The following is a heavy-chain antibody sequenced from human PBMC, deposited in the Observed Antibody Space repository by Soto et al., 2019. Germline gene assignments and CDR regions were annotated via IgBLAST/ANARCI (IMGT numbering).Heavy chain of an antibody. J-gene: IGHJ3*02. D-gene: IGHD2-21*01. CDR1: SVSNAW. Sequence: SVSNAWMKWVRQAPGKGLEWVGRIKSKTDGGTTDYAAPVKGRFTISRDDSKNTLYLQMNSLKTEDTAVYYCTTGLVKGRGAFDIWGQGTMVTVSS. V-gene: IGHV3-15*07. CDR2: IKSKTDGGTT. CDR3: TTGLVKGRGAFDI.